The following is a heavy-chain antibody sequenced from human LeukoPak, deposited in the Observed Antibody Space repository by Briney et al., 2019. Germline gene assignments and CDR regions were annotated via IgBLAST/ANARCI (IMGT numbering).Heavy chain of an antibody. V-gene: IGHV4-34*01. D-gene: IGHD5-18*01. CDR2: INHSGST. CDR1: GFTFSSYS. Sequence: GSLRLSCAASGFTFSSYSMNWVRQPPGKGLEWIGEINHSGSTNYNPSLKSRVTISVDTSKNQFSLKLSSVTAADTAVYYCARPIRRLRYFDYWGQGTLVTVSS. J-gene: IGHJ4*02. CDR3: ARPIRRLRYFDY.